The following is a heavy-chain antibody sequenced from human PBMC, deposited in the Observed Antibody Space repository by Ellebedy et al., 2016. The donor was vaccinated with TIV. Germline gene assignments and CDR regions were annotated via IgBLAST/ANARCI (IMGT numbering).Heavy chain of an antibody. V-gene: IGHV3-49*01. CDR1: GFTFGDYA. CDR3: TREYGSGNNMPFEPNFDY. CDR2: IRSKAYGGTT. J-gene: IGHJ4*02. D-gene: IGHD3-10*01. Sequence: GGSLRLSXTASGFTFGDYAMSWFRQAPGKGLEWVGFIRSKAYGGTTEYTASVKGRFTISRDDSKSIAYLQMNSLKTEDTAVYYCTREYGSGNNMPFEPNFDYWGQGTLVTVSS.